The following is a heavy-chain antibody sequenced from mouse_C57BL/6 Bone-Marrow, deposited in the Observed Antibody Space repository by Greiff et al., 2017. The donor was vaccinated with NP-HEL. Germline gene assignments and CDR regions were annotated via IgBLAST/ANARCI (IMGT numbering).Heavy chain of an antibody. Sequence: QVQLQQPGAELVMPGASVKLSCKASGYTFTSYWMHWVKQRPGQGLEWIGEIDPSDSNTTYNQKFKGKSQFTVDKSSSTASMQLISLTSEDSAVYYCARGVYYYGSSYYFDYWGQGTTLTVSS. D-gene: IGHD1-1*01. J-gene: IGHJ2*01. V-gene: IGHV1-69*01. CDR1: GYTFTSYW. CDR2: IDPSDSNT. CDR3: ARGVYYYGSSYYFDY.